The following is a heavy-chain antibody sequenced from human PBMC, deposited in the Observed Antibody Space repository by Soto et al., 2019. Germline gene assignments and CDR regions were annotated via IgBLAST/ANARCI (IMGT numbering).Heavy chain of an antibody. CDR1: GGSISSSSYY. D-gene: IGHD1-1*01. CDR3: ARRSDHCQWNQEYYFDY. J-gene: IGHJ4*02. Sequence: QLQLQESGPGLVKPSETLSLTCTVSGGSISSSSYYWGWIRQPPGKGLEWIGSIYYSWSTYYNPSLKSRLTISGDTSKNQFALKLSSVTAADTAVYYCARRSDHCQWNQEYYFDYWGQGTLVTVSS. CDR2: IYYSWST. V-gene: IGHV4-39*01.